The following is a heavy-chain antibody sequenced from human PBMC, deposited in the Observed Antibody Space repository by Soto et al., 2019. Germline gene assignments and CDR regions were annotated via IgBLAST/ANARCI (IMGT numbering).Heavy chain of an antibody. D-gene: IGHD3-10*01. CDR1: GGTFSSYT. CDR2: IIPILGIA. Sequence: QVQLVQSGAEVKKPGSSVKVSCKASGGTFSSYTISWVRQAPGQGLEWMGRIIPILGIANYAQKFQGRVTITADKSTSTAYMELSSLRSEDTAVYYCARGNGSGSYEVDYWGQGTLVTVSS. J-gene: IGHJ4*02. CDR3: ARGNGSGSYEVDY. V-gene: IGHV1-69*02.